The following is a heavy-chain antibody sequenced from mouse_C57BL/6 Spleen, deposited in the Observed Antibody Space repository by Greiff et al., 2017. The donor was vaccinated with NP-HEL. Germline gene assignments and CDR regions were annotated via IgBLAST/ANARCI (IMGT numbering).Heavy chain of an antibody. D-gene: IGHD1-1*01. CDR2: ISDGGSYT. CDR3: AREGYYYGSYWYFDV. Sequence: EVKLMESGGGLVKPGGSLKLSCAASGFTFSSYAMSWVRQTPEKRLEWVATISDGGSYTYYPDNVKGRFTISRDNAKNNLYLQMSHLKSEDTAMYYCAREGYYYGSYWYFDVWGTGTTVTVSS. CDR1: GFTFSSYA. J-gene: IGHJ1*03. V-gene: IGHV5-4*01.